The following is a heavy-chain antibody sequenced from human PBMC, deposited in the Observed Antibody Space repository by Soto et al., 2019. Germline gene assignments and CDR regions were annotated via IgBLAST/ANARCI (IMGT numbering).Heavy chain of an antibody. D-gene: IGHD3-10*01. Sequence: SETLSLTCTVSGGSISSSSYYWGWIRQPPGKGLEWIGSIYYSGSTYYNPSLKSRVTISVDTSKNQFSLKLSSVTAADTAVYYCARELLWFGELGSKYYYGMDVWGQGTTVTVSS. CDR1: GGSISSSSYY. J-gene: IGHJ6*02. CDR3: ARELLWFGELGSKYYYGMDV. V-gene: IGHV4-39*01. CDR2: IYYSGST.